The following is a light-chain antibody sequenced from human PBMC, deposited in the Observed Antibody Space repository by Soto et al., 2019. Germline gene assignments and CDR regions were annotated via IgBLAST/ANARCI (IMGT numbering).Light chain of an antibody. Sequence: EIVLTQSPGTLSLFPGERATLSCRASQSVSSNFLAWYQEKPGQAPRLLIYDASSRAAGIPDRFSGSGSGTDFTLTISSLEPEDFAVYYCQQYGSSPPQTFGQGTKVDI. CDR2: DAS. J-gene: IGKJ1*01. CDR1: QSVSSNF. V-gene: IGKV3-20*01. CDR3: QQYGSSPPQT.